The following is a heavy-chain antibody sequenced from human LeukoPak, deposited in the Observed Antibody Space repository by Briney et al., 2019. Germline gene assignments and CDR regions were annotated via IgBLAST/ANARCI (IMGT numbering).Heavy chain of an antibody. D-gene: IGHD2-15*01. V-gene: IGHV3-21*04. Sequence: GGSLRLSCAASGFTFSSYNMNWVRQAPGKGLEWVSSISSSSSYIYYADSVKGRFTISRDNSKNTLYLQMNSLRAEDTAVYYCATSSEDGGDFDYWGQGTLVTVSS. CDR2: ISSSSSYI. CDR1: GFTFSSYN. J-gene: IGHJ4*02. CDR3: ATSSEDGGDFDY.